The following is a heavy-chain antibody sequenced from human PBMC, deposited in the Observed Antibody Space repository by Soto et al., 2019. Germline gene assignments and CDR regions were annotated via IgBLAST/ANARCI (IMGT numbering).Heavy chain of an antibody. V-gene: IGHV3-33*01. CDR3: ARGSFAAVYAAHCDH. D-gene: IGHD2-8*01. CDR2: VRYDGRAE. Sequence: QVQLVESGGGVVQPGTSLRLSCAASGFTFSTYSMHGVRQAPGKGREYVAGVRYDGRAEYYVDSVRGRFTISRDKNKNMLALHMSSLSAADTAVYYCARGSFAAVYAAHCDHWGQGTPVTVSS. J-gene: IGHJ4*02. CDR1: GFTFSTYS.